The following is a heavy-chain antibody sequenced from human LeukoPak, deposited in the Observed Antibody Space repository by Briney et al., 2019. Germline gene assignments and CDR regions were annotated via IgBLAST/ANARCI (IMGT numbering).Heavy chain of an antibody. Sequence: GASVKVSCKASGGTFSSYAISWVRQATGQGLEWVGWMNPNNSDIGYAQKFQGRVTMTRNTSIGTAYMELSSLRSEDTAIYYCVRVPPGTTIYAYWGQGTLVTVSS. CDR1: GGTFSSYA. D-gene: IGHD1-14*01. V-gene: IGHV1-8*02. CDR3: VRVPPGTTIYAY. J-gene: IGHJ4*02. CDR2: MNPNNSDI.